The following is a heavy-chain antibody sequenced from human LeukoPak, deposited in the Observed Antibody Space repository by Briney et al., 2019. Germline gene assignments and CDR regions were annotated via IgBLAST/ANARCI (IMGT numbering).Heavy chain of an antibody. Sequence: PGGSLRLSCAASGFTFSSYAMHWVRQAPGKGLEYVSAISSNGGSTYYANSVKGRFTISRDNSKNTLYLQMGSLRAEDMAVYYCARGLSYGGSIFDYRGQGTLVTVSS. J-gene: IGHJ4*02. CDR3: ARGLSYGGSIFDY. CDR1: GFTFSSYA. V-gene: IGHV3-64*01. D-gene: IGHD2-15*01. CDR2: ISSNGGST.